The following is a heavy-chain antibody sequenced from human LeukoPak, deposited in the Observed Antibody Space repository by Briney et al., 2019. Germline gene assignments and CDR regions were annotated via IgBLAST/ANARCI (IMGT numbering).Heavy chain of an antibody. D-gene: IGHD3-9*01. CDR3: AKGPQLYTGYHLDY. V-gene: IGHV3-23*01. J-gene: IGHJ4*02. CDR1: GFTFSNNA. Sequence: QPGGSLRLSCAASGFTFSNNAMTWVRQAPGEGLEWVSTITGSDDSTYYADSVKGRFTISRNYSKNTLFLQMNNLRAEDTAMYYCAKGPQLYTGYHLDYWGQGTLVTVSS. CDR2: ITGSDDST.